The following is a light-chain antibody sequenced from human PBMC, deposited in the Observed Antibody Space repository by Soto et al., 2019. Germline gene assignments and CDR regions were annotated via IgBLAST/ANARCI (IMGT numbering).Light chain of an antibody. CDR3: GTWDGSLSVYV. J-gene: IGLJ1*01. Sequence: QSVLTQPPSVSAAPGQKVTISCSGSSSNIGNNYVSWYQQLPGTAPKLLIYDNNKRPSGIPDRFSGSKSGTSATLGITGLQTGDEADYYCGTWDGSLSVYVLGTGTKVTVL. CDR1: SSNIGNNY. V-gene: IGLV1-51*01. CDR2: DNN.